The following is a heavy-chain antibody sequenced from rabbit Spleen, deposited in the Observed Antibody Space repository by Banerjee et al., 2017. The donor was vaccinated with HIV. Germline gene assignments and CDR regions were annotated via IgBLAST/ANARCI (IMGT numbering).Heavy chain of an antibody. D-gene: IGHD4-2*01. CDR2: IFTDDGST. CDR3: ARAWYKGGSDAASLFNL. V-gene: IGHV1S47*01. CDR1: GFDFSHYR. Sequence: QEQLKETGGGLFQPGGSLTLTCKASGFDFSHYRMSWVRQAPGKGLEWIGVIFTDDGSTYYASWVNGRFTISSNTNQNTVSLQMTSLTAADTATYFCARAWYKGGSDAASLFNLWGPGTLVTVS. J-gene: IGHJ4*01.